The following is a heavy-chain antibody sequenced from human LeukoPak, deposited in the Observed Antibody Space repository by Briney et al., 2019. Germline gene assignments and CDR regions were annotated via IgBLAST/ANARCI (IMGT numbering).Heavy chain of an antibody. D-gene: IGHD3-10*01. CDR1: GFTVSSNY. V-gene: IGHV3-66*01. J-gene: IGHJ4*02. CDR2: IYSGGST. CDR3: TSGSSFGKFDY. Sequence: GGSLRLSCAASGFTVSSNYMSWVRQAPGKGLEWVSVIYSGGSTYYADSVKGRFTISRDNSKNTLYLQMNSLRAEDTAVYYCTSGSSFGKFDYWGQGTLVTVSS.